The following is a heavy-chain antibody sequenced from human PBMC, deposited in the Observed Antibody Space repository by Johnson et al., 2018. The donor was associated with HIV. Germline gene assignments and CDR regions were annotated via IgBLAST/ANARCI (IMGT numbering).Heavy chain of an antibody. D-gene: IGHD3/OR15-3a*01. V-gene: IGHV3-11*04. CDR3: AKGFFELDDAFDI. CDR1: GFTFSDYY. J-gene: IGHJ3*02. CDR2: ISSSGSTI. Sequence: QVQLVESGGGVVRPGGSLRLSCAASGFTFSDYYMSWIRQAPGQGLEWVSYISSSGSTIYYADSVKGRFTISRDNAKNSLYLQMNSLRAEDTAVYYCAKGFFELDDAFDIWGQGTMVTVSS.